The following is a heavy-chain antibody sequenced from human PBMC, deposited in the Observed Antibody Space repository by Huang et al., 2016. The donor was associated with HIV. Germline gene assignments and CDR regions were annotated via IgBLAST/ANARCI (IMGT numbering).Heavy chain of an antibody. Sequence: QVQLVQSGAEVRKPGASVKVSCEASGYSFASYDINWLRQATGQGLEWMGWMNPNSGNTGYAQKFQGRVTMTRNTSISTAYMELSSLRSEDTAKYFCVRGWYIAALPYFDYWGQGTLVTVSS. D-gene: IGHD6-6*01. CDR2: MNPNSGNT. CDR3: VRGWYIAALPYFDY. V-gene: IGHV1-8*01. J-gene: IGHJ4*02. CDR1: GYSFASYD.